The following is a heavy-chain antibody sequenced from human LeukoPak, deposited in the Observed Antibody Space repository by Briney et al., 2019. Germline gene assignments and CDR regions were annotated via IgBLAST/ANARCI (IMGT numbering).Heavy chain of an antibody. J-gene: IGHJ6*03. D-gene: IGHD3-22*01. CDR2: INPNSGGT. CDR3: ARVGSSGYYRGYYYMDV. CDR1: GYTFTGYY. Sequence: ASVKVSCKASGYTFTGYYMHWVRQAPGQGLEWMGWINPNSGGTNYAQKFQGRVTMTRDTSISTAYMELSRLRSEDTAVYYCARVGSSGYYRGYYYMDVWGKGTTVTVSS. V-gene: IGHV1-2*02.